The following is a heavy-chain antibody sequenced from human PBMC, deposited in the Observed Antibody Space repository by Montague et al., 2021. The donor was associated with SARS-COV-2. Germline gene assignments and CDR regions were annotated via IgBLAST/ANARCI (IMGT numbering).Heavy chain of an antibody. D-gene: IGHD5-18*01. Sequence: LRLSWSASGFTFSSYEMNWVRQAPGKGLGWVSYISSSGSTIYYADSVKGRFTISRDNAKNSLYLQMNSLRAEDTAVYYCARNRPWIQLWSYYYYGMDVWGQGTTVTVSS. CDR3: ARNRPWIQLWSYYYYGMDV. CDR1: GFTFSSYE. V-gene: IGHV3-48*03. CDR2: ISSSGSTI. J-gene: IGHJ6*02.